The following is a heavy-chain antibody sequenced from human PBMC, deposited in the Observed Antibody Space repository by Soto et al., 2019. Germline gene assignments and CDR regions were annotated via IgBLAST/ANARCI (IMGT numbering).Heavy chain of an antibody. CDR3: ARGKAAVTSSPFDP. D-gene: IGHD3-3*01. CDR2: INHSGST. Sequence: PSETLSLTCAVYGGSFSGYYWSWIRQPPGKGLEWIGEINHSGSTNYNPSLKSRVTISVDTSKNQFSLKLSSVTAADTAVYYCARGKAAVTSSPFDPWGQGTLVTVS. CDR1: GGSFSGYY. J-gene: IGHJ5*02. V-gene: IGHV4-34*01.